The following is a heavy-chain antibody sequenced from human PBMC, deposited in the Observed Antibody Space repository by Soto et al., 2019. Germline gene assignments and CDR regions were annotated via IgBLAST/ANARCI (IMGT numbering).Heavy chain of an antibody. CDR2: ISAHNGNT. CDR3: ARGRYGDY. CDR1: GYDFTTYG. J-gene: IGHJ4*02. D-gene: IGHD1-1*01. V-gene: IGHV1-18*01. Sequence: QVHLVQSGAEVKKPGASVKVSCKGSGYDFTTYGITWVRQAPGQGLEWMAWISAHNGNTDYAQKLQGRVTVTRDTSTSTAYMELRSRRSDDTAMYYCARGRYGDYWGQGALVNVSS.